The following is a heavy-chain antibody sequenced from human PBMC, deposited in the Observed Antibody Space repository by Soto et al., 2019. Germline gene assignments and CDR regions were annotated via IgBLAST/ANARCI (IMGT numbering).Heavy chain of an antibody. V-gene: IGHV1-18*01. J-gene: IGHJ4*02. D-gene: IGHD2-15*01. Sequence: ASVKVSCKASGYTFTSYGISWVRQAPGQGLEWMGWISAYNGNTNYAQKLQGRVTMTTDISTSTAYMELRSLRSDDTAVYYCARDRYCSGGSCPDRPDYWGQGTLVTVSS. CDR3: ARDRYCSGGSCPDRPDY. CDR1: GYTFTSYG. CDR2: ISAYNGNT.